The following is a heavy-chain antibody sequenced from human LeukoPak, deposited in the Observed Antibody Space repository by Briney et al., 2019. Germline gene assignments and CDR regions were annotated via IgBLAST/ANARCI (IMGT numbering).Heavy chain of an antibody. J-gene: IGHJ4*02. CDR1: VYSISSGYY. D-gene: IGHD6-13*01. CDR2: SYHSGST. V-gene: IGHV4-38-2*01. CDR3: ARRGSAAGTGFDY. Sequence: PSKTLSLTCAVSVYSISSGYYWGWIGQPPGKGLEWIGSSYHSGSTYYNPPPKRRVTISVDTSNNRFSLKLSSVTAADTAVYYGARRGSAAGTGFDYWGQGTLVTVSS.